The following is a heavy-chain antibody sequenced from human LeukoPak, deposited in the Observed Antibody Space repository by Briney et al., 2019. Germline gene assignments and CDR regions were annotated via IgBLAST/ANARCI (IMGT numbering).Heavy chain of an antibody. V-gene: IGHV3-13*01. J-gene: IGHJ6*02. Sequence: PGGSLRLSCAASGFTFSNYDMHWVRQVTGKGLEWVSGIDNAGDTYYSDSVRGRFTISRENAKNSLYLQVNSLRAEDTAVYYCTRDGTVIRGLPRRAWTFYGMDVWGQGTTVTVSS. CDR3: TRDGTVIRGLPRRAWTFYGMDV. D-gene: IGHD3-10*01. CDR2: IDNAGDT. CDR1: GFTFSNYD.